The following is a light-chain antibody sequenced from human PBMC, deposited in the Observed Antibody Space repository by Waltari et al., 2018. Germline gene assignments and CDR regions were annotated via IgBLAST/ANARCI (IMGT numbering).Light chain of an antibody. J-gene: IGKJ1*01. Sequence: EIVLTQSPATLSLSPGERATLSCRASQSVSRYLAWYQQKPGQAPRLLIYDASNRATGIPARFSGSGSGTDFTLTISSLEPEDFAVYYCQQRSNWQGTFGQGTKVEIK. CDR1: QSVSRY. CDR2: DAS. CDR3: QQRSNWQGT. V-gene: IGKV3-11*01.